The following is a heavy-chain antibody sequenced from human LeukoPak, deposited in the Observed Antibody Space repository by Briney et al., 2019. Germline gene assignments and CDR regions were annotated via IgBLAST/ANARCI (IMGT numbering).Heavy chain of an antibody. V-gene: IGHV3-48*02. D-gene: IGHD2-15*01. Sequence: HSGGSLRLSCAASGFTFSSYWMSWVRQAPGKGLEWVSYISSGGTTIYYADSVKGRFTISRDNAKNSLYLQMNSLIDEDTAVYYCARVRCSAGTCSYFDYWGQGTLVTVSS. CDR2: ISSGGTTI. CDR1: GFTFSSYW. CDR3: ARVRCSAGTCSYFDY. J-gene: IGHJ4*02.